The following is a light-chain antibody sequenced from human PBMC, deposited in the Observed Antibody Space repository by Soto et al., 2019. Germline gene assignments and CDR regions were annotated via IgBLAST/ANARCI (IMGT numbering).Light chain of an antibody. V-gene: IGLV2-8*01. CDR1: SSDDGGYNY. CDR3: SSYAGSNPVV. Sequence: QSVLTQPPSASGSPGQSVTISCTGTSSDDGGYNYVSWYQQHPGKAPKLMIYEVSKRPSGVPDRFSGSKSGNTASLTVSGLQAEDEADYYCSSYAGSNPVVFGGGTKLTVL. CDR2: EVS. J-gene: IGLJ2*01.